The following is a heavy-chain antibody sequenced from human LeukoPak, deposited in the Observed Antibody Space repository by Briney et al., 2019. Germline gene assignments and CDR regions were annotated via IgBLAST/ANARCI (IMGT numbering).Heavy chain of an antibody. D-gene: IGHD3-16*02. Sequence: PSETLSLTCAVYGGSFSGYYWSWIRQPPGKGLEWIGEINHSGSTNYNPSLESRINISPDTSKNQFSLKLSSVTTADTALYYCARGADPYKIAYWGPGTLVTVSS. J-gene: IGHJ4*02. CDR2: INHSGST. V-gene: IGHV4-34*01. CDR3: ARGADPYKIAY. CDR1: GGSFSGYY.